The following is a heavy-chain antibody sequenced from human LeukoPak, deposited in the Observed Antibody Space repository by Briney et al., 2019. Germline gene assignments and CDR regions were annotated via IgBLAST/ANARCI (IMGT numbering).Heavy chain of an antibody. D-gene: IGHD4-17*01. CDR2: IKGSGSFT. J-gene: IGHJ3*01. Sequence: GGSLRLSCAGSGFTFSNYALIWVRQAPGRGLEWVSAIKGSGSFTKYADSVTGRFTISRDNSKNMLYLQMSSLTADDTAIYYCARDPNGDYIGAFDFGGQGTMVTVSS. V-gene: IGHV3-23*01. CDR3: ARDPNGDYIGAFDF. CDR1: GFTFSNYA.